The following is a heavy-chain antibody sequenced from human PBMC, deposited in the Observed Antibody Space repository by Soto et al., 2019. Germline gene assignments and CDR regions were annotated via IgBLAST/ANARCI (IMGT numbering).Heavy chain of an antibody. V-gene: IGHV1-69*12. Sequence: QVRLEQSEAEVKKPGSSVKVSCKASGGTFSNYAISWVRQAPGQGLEWMGVIILPFGTPNYAQTFQGRVTITADESMTTAYMELSGLRSEDTAVYYCARGPDHEGYFDYWGRGTLVTVSS. CDR2: IILPFGTP. CDR1: GGTFSNYA. J-gene: IGHJ4*02. CDR3: ARGPDHEGYFDY.